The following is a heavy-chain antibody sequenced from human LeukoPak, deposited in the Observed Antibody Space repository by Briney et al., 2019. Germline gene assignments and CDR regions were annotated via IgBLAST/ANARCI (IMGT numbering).Heavy chain of an antibody. V-gene: IGHV4-31*03. Sequence: SETLSLTCTVSGGSISSGGYYWSWIRQHPGKGLEWIGYIYYSGSTYYNPSLKSRVTISVDTSKNQFSLKLSSVTAADTAVYYCARDRPYYDSSGYGMDVWGQGTTVTVSS. CDR3: ARDRPYYDSSGYGMDV. D-gene: IGHD3-22*01. J-gene: IGHJ6*02. CDR2: IYYSGST. CDR1: GGSISSGGYY.